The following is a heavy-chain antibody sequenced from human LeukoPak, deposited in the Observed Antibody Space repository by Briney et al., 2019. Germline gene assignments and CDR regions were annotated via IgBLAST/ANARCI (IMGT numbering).Heavy chain of an antibody. CDR3: ASWGGYDSSGFDY. D-gene: IGHD3-22*01. V-gene: IGHV4-59*12. CDR1: GGSISSYY. CDR2: IFYSGTT. J-gene: IGHJ4*02. Sequence: SETLSLTCTVSGGSISSYYWTWIRQPPGKGLEWIGYIFYSGTTNYNPSLKSRVTISVDKSKNQFSLKLSSVTAADTAVYYCASWGGYDSSGFDYWGQGTLVTVSS.